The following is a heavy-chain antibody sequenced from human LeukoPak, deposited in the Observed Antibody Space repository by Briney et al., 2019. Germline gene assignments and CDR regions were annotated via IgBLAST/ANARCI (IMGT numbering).Heavy chain of an antibody. CDR2: TCTGGNS. D-gene: IGHD3-22*01. CDR3: ARGGRGSAAVVAPRSFDI. V-gene: IGHV3-53*01. Sequence: GGSLRLSCAASGFTVSSIHMVWVRQAPGKGLEWVSVTCTGGNSYYADSVKGRFIISRDISKNALYLQMNSLRAEDSALYYCARGGRGSAAVVAPRSFDIWGQGTMVTVSS. J-gene: IGHJ3*02. CDR1: GFTVSSIH.